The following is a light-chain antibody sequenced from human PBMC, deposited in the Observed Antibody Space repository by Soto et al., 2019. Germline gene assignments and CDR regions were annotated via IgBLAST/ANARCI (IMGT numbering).Light chain of an antibody. CDR3: QQYYSSPRT. V-gene: IGKV4-1*01. J-gene: IGKJ1*01. CDR2: WAS. CDR1: RSVLLSSNNKNY. Sequence: SCWSSRSVLLSSNNKNYLTWYQQKPGQPPKLLIYWASTRESGVPDRFSGSGSGTDFPLTISSLQAEDVAVYYCQQYYSSPRTFGQGAKVEI.